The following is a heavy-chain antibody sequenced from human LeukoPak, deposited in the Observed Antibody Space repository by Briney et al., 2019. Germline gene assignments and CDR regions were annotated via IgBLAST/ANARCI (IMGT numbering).Heavy chain of an antibody. J-gene: IGHJ5*02. Sequence: ASVKVSCKASGGTFSSYAISWVRQAPGQGLEWMGWINPNSGGTNYAQKFQGRVTMTRDTSISTAYMELSRLRSDDTAVYYCARDQVRYCSGGSCSTTRGFDPWGQGTLVTVSS. CDR2: INPNSGGT. CDR3: ARDQVRYCSGGSCSTTRGFDP. D-gene: IGHD2-15*01. CDR1: GGTFSSYA. V-gene: IGHV1-2*02.